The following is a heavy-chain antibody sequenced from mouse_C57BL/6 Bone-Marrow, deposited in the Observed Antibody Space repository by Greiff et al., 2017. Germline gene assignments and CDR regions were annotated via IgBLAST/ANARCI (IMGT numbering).Heavy chain of an antibody. CDR2: IDPANGNT. J-gene: IGHJ3*01. CDR3: ALRDGYDVAY. CDR1: GLNIKNTY. V-gene: IGHV14-3*01. D-gene: IGHD2-2*01. Sequence: QLQQSVAELVRPGASVKLSCTASGLNIKNTYMHWVKQRPEQGLEWIGRIDPANGNTKYAPKFQGKAPITADTSPNPAHLQLSSVTSEDTAIYYCALRDGYDVAYWGQGTLVTVSA.